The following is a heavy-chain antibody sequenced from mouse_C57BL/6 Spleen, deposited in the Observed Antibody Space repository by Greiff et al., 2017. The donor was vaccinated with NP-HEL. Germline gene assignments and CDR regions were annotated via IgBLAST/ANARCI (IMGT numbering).Heavy chain of an antibody. CDR1: GFSFNTYA. Sequence: EVKVVESGGGLVQPKGSLKLSCAASGFSFNTYAMNWVRQAPGKGLEWVARIRSKSNNYATYYADSVKDRFTISRDESESRLYLQMNNLNTEDTAMYYCVRPHYDYGGHWYFDVWGTGTTVTVSS. CDR3: VRPHYDYGGHWYFDV. J-gene: IGHJ1*03. V-gene: IGHV10-1*01. CDR2: IRSKSNNYAT. D-gene: IGHD2-4*01.